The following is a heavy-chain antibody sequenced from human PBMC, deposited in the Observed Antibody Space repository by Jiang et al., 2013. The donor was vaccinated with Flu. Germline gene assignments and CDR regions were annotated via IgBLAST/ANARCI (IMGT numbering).Heavy chain of an antibody. J-gene: IGHJ4*02. CDR1: GGSISSYY. CDR2: IYYSGST. CDR3: ARDTGGDGDY. V-gene: IGHV4-59*01. Sequence: GLVKPSETLSLTCTVSGGSISSYYWSWIRQPPGKGLEWVGYIYYSGSTNYNPSLKSRVTISVDTSKNQFSLKLSSVTAADTAVYYCARDTGGDGDYWGQGTLVTVSS. D-gene: IGHD2-21*02.